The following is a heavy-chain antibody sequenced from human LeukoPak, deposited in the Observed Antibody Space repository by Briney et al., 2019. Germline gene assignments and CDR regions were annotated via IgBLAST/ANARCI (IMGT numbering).Heavy chain of an antibody. CDR1: GYPFTSYP. Sequence: ASVKVSCKASGYPFTSYPIHWVRQAPGQRLEWMGWINTGNGDTKYSQQFQGRVTVTRDTSASTAYMEVSSLRSEDTAVYYCARNMAVAGTPGVWGQGTLVTVSS. CDR2: INTGNGDT. D-gene: IGHD6-19*01. V-gene: IGHV1-3*04. CDR3: ARNMAVAGTPGV. J-gene: IGHJ4*02.